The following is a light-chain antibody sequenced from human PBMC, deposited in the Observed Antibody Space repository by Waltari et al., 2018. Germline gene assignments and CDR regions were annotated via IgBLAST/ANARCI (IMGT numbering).Light chain of an antibody. Sequence: DIQMTQSPSTLSASVVDRVTITCRASQSISIWLAWYQQKPGKVPKLLIDDASSLESGVPSRFSGSGSGTEFTLTISSLQPDDFATYYCQQYNSYSWTFGQGTKVEIK. CDR3: QQYNSYSWT. CDR2: DAS. V-gene: IGKV1-5*01. CDR1: QSISIW. J-gene: IGKJ1*01.